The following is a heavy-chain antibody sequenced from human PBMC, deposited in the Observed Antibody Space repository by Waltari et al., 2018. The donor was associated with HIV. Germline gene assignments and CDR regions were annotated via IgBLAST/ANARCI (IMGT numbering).Heavy chain of an antibody. V-gene: IGHV4-59*01. D-gene: IGHD3-16*01. CDR2: IDYNGRATYT. Sequence: QVQLQESGPGLVKPSETLSLTCTVSPGSFDGYYWSWVRQPPGKGLEWIGYIDYNGRATYTSYNPSLKSRVTISLDTSKKQFSLRLTSVTAADAATYSCARNGGSSYAYYFDYWGQGTLVNVSS. J-gene: IGHJ4*02. CDR3: ARNGGSSYAYYFDY. CDR1: PGSFDGYY.